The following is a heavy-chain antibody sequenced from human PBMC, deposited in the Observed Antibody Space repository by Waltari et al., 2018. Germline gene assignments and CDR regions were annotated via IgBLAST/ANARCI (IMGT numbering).Heavy chain of an antibody. CDR2: IIPILGIA. CDR1: GGTFSSYA. Sequence: QVQLVQSGAEVTKPGSSVKVSCKAAGGTFSSYAISWERQAPGQGLEWMGGIIPILGIANYAQKFQGRVTITADESTSTAYMELSSLRSEDTAVYYCAKNWELDWYFDLWGRGTLVTVSS. CDR3: AKNWELDWYFDL. D-gene: IGHD7-27*01. J-gene: IGHJ2*01. V-gene: IGHV1-69*04.